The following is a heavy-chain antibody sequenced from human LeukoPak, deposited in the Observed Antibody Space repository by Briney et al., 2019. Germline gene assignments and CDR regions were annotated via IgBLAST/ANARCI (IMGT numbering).Heavy chain of an antibody. Sequence: GGSLRPSCAGSGFTFSNYGMYWVRQAPGKGLVWVSRINSDGGSTSYADSAKGRFTISRDNAKNTVYLEMNSLRAEDTAVYYCTRGILGMYGDYYFDSWGQGTLVTVSP. V-gene: IGHV3-74*01. CDR2: INSDGGST. CDR3: TRGILGMYGDYYFDS. J-gene: IGHJ4*02. D-gene: IGHD4-17*01. CDR1: GFTFSNYG.